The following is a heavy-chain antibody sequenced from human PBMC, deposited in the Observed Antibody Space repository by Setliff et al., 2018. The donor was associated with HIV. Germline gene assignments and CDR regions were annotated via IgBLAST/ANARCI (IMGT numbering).Heavy chain of an antibody. CDR3: ARRRGGYFDY. CDR2: INTGNDNT. Sequence: ASVKVSCKASGYTSTSHVLHWVRQAPGQGLEWMGWINTGNDNTQYSQRFQGRVRFSKDTSATTAAMELSNLASEDTAVYYCARRRGGYFDYWGHGTLVTVSS. D-gene: IGHD3-16*01. J-gene: IGHJ4*01. CDR1: GYTSTSHV. V-gene: IGHV1-3*04.